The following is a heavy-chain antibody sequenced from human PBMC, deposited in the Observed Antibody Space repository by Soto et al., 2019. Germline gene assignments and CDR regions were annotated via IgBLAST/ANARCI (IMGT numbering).Heavy chain of an antibody. J-gene: IGHJ4*02. V-gene: IGHV4-39*01. CDR1: GESISSSSYY. Sequence: SETLSLTCIVSGESISSSSYYWGWIRQPPGKGWELIGSIYYSGRTYYNPSFKSRVTISIDTWKNQFSLKLSSLTATDTAVYYCARQRTTVVTQAYFDHWGQGALVTVSS. CDR2: IYYSGRT. D-gene: IGHD2-21*02. CDR3: ARQRTTVVTQAYFDH.